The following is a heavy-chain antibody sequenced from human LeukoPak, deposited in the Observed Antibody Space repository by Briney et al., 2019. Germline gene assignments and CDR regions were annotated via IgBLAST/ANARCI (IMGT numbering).Heavy chain of an antibody. CDR3: ARDPRYYFDY. CDR1: GGTFSSYA. Sequence: SVTVSCKASGGTFSSYAISWVRQAPGQGLEWMGRIIPILGIANYAQKFQGRVTITADKSTSTAYMELSSLRSEDTAVYYCARDPRYYFDYWGQGTLVTVSS. V-gene: IGHV1-69*04. J-gene: IGHJ4*02. CDR2: IIPILGIA.